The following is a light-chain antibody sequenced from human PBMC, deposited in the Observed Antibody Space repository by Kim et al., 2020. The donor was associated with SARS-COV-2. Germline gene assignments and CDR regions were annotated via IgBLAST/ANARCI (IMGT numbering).Light chain of an antibody. CDR2: DNT. Sequence: VTISCTGSSSTIGAGYDVHWYQQLPGTTPKLLIYDNTNRPSGVPDRFSGSNSGTSASLAITGLQTEDEADYYCQSYDSSLSGFYVFGTGTKVTVL. J-gene: IGLJ1*01. CDR1: SSTIGAGYD. V-gene: IGLV1-40*01. CDR3: QSYDSSLSGFYV.